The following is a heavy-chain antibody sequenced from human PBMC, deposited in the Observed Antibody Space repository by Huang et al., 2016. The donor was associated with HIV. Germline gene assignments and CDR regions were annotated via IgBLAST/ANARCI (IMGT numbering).Heavy chain of an antibody. CDR1: GFTFSGYG. D-gene: IGHD1-1*01. CDR3: AKDNDLYYFDY. Sequence: QVHLVESGGGVVQPGRFLRLSCAASGFTFSGYGRHWVRQAPGKGLEWVAVITFDGKNKYYADSVRGRVTVSRDNSQNTVSLQMNTLRAEDTAVYYCAKDNDLYYFDYWGQGTLVTVSS. J-gene: IGHJ4*02. CDR2: ITFDGKNK. V-gene: IGHV3-30*18.